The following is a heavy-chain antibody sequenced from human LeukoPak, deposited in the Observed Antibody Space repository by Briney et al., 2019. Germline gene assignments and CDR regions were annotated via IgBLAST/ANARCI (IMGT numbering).Heavy chain of an antibody. J-gene: IGHJ4*02. CDR3: AKINDYKAFDY. CDR1: GFTFSSYA. CDR2: ISSNGGST. D-gene: IGHD4-11*01. V-gene: IGHV3-64*01. Sequence: GGSLRLSCAASGFTFSSYAMHWVRQAPGKGLEYVSAISSNGGSTYYANSVKGRFTISRDNSKNTLYLQMGSLRAEDTAVYYCAKINDYKAFDYWGQGTLVTVSS.